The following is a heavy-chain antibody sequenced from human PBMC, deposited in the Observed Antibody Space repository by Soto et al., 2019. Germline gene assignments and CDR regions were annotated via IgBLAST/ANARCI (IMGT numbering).Heavy chain of an antibody. CDR3: AKRSSGSYFAY. J-gene: IGHJ4*02. D-gene: IGHD3-10*01. V-gene: IGHV3-23*01. CDR1: GFTFSSYA. Sequence: EVQLLESGGGLVQPGGSLRLSCAASGFTFSSYAMSWVRQAPGKGLEWVSVISGSGDSTYYADSVKGRFTISRDNSKNTLYLQMNSLRAEDTAVYYCAKRSSGSYFAYWGQGTLVTVSS. CDR2: ISGSGDST.